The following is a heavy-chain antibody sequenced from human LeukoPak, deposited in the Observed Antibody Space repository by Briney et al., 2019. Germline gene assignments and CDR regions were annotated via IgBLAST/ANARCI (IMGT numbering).Heavy chain of an antibody. D-gene: IGHD3-22*01. CDR1: GGSFSGYY. Sequence: ASETLSLTCAVYGGSFSGYYWSWIRQPPGKGLEWIGEINHSGSTNYNPSLKSRVTISVDTSKNQFSLKLSSVTAADTAVYYCARHEVYYGFDYWGQGTLVTVSS. V-gene: IGHV4-34*01. J-gene: IGHJ4*02. CDR3: ARHEVYYGFDY. CDR2: INHSGST.